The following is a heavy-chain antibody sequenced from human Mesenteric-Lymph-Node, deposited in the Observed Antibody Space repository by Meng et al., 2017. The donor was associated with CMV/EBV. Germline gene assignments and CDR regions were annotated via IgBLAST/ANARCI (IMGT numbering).Heavy chain of an antibody. CDR3: AKAWGGSSSRQLID. Sequence: GESLKISCAASGFTFSSYAMHWVRQAPGKGLEWVSYISSSSSTIYYADSVKGRFTISRDNAKNSLYLQMNSLRAEDTAVYYCAKAWGGSSSRQLIDWGQGTLVTVSS. D-gene: IGHD2-2*01. J-gene: IGHJ4*02. CDR1: GFTFSSYA. V-gene: IGHV3-48*04. CDR2: ISSSSSTI.